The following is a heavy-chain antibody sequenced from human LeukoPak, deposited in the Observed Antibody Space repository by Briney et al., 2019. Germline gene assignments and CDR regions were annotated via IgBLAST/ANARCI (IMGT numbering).Heavy chain of an antibody. D-gene: IGHD6-13*01. V-gene: IGHV4-4*07. Sequence: SETLSLTCAVSGGSISDFSWNWIRQPAGKGLEWIGHIYNSGTTNYNPSLKGRVTMSVDTSKNQFSLKVTSMTAADTAVYYCARSATAADDAFDIWGQGTRVIVSS. CDR3: ARSATAADDAFDI. J-gene: IGHJ3*02. CDR1: GGSISDFS. CDR2: IYNSGTT.